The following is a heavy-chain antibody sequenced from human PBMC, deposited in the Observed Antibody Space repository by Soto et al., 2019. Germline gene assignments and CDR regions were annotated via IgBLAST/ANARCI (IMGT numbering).Heavy chain of an antibody. CDR3: GRGRSGQIVVFY. CDR1: GYTFTGHY. D-gene: IGHD1-26*01. J-gene: IGHJ4*02. Sequence: ASVKVSCKASGYTFTGHYIHWVRQAPEQGPEWMGEIGPETGATRYAQKLQGRVTMTRDMSITTVYMELNNLSPDDTAVYYCGRGRSGQIVVFYWGQGTPVTVSS. CDR2: IGPETGAT. V-gene: IGHV1-2*02.